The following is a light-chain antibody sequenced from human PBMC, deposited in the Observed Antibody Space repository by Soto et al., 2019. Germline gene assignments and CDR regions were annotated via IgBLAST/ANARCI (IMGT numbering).Light chain of an antibody. CDR3: QQRSNWPSWT. Sequence: EIMLTQSPGTLSLSPGASATLSCRSSQSVGGNYLAWYQHKPGQAPRLLIYTASSRAPGVPDRFSGSGSGTDFTLTISSLEPEDFAVYYCQQRSNWPSWTFGQGTKVDVK. V-gene: IGKV3D-20*02. CDR2: TAS. CDR1: QSVGGNY. J-gene: IGKJ1*01.